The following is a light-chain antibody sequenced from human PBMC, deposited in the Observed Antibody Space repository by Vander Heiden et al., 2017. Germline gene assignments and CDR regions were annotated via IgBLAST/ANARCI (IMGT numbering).Light chain of an antibody. Sequence: AIRMTQSPSSFSASPGDRVTITLRASQGISSYLAWYQQKPGKAPKLLIYAASTLQSGVPSRFSGSGSGTDFTLTISCLQSEDFATYYCQQWYSNPPQLTFGGGTKVEIK. CDR2: AAS. V-gene: IGKV1-8*01. CDR1: QGISSY. CDR3: QQWYSNPPQLT. J-gene: IGKJ4*01.